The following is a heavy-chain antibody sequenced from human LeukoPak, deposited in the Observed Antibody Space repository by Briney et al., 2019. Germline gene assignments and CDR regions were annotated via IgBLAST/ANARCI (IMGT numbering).Heavy chain of an antibody. D-gene: IGHD3-22*01. J-gene: IGHJ3*02. V-gene: IGHV4-39*07. CDR2: IYYSGST. CDR3: ARQVRGKGREALYYYDSSGFQRHDAFDI. Sequence: SETLSLTCTVSGGSISSSSYYWGWIRQPPGKGLEWIGSIYYSGSTYYNPSLKSRVTISVDTSKNQFSLKLSSVTAADTAVYYCARQVRGKGREALYYYDSSGFQRHDAFDIWGQGTMVTVSS. CDR1: GGSISSSSYY.